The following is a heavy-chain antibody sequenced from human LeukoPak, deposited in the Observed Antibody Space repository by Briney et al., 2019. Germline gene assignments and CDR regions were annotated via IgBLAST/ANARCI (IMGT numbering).Heavy chain of an antibody. J-gene: IGHJ5*02. CDR3: ARLGDGTYHFFNWFDP. D-gene: IGHD3-16*01. CDR2: VIPIFGTA. Sequence: GASVKVSCKGSVGTFSSYAISWVRQAPGQGLEWMGGVIPIFGTANYAQKFQGRLTITADKSTSTAYMELSSLRSEDTAVYYCARLGDGTYHFFNWFDPWGQGTLVTVSS. CDR1: VGTFSSYA. V-gene: IGHV1-69*06.